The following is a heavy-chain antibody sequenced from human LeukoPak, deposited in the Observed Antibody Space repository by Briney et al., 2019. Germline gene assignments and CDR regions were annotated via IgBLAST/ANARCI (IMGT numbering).Heavy chain of an antibody. CDR2: IKQDGSEK. CDR1: GFTFSSYW. J-gene: IGHJ3*02. V-gene: IGHV3-7*01. CDR3: ARATYDSSGPDAFDI. D-gene: IGHD3-22*01. Sequence: GGSLRLSCAGSGFTFSSYWMSWVRQAPGKGLEWVANIKQDGSEKYYVNSVKGRFTISRDNAKNSLYLQMNSLRAEDTAVYYCARATYDSSGPDAFDIWGQGTMVTVSS.